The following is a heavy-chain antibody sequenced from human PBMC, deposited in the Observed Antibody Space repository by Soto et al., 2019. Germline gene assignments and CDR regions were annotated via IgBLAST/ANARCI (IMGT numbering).Heavy chain of an antibody. CDR1: GFAFNTYS. J-gene: IGHJ4*02. V-gene: IGHV3-30-3*01. Sequence: GGSLRLSCAASGFAFNTYSMHWVRQAPGRGLEWVAVISYDGSNKFYADSVKGRFTISRDNSKNTLYLEMNSLRGEDTAVYYCAKVSPMGYFFDFWGQGTLVTVSS. CDR3: AKVSPMGYFFDF. CDR2: ISYDGSNK.